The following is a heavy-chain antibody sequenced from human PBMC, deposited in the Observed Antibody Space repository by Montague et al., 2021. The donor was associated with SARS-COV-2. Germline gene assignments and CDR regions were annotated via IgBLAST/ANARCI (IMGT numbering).Heavy chain of an antibody. CDR3: ARIPVGSKYYFDF. CDR2: TYYRSKWYN. Sequence: CAISGDSVSSNIATWNWIRQTPSRRLEWLVRTYYRSKWYNDYAESVKSRITIDPDTSKHQFSLHLNSVTPEDTAVYYCARIPVGSKYYFDFWGQGTLVTVSS. CDR1: GDSVSSNIAT. V-gene: IGHV6-1*01. D-gene: IGHD2-2*01. J-gene: IGHJ4*02.